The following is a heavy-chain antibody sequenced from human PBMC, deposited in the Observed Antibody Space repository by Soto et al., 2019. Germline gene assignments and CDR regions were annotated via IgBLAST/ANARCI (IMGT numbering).Heavy chain of an antibody. D-gene: IGHD2-2*01. CDR3: ARSTSSNYYYYGMDV. J-gene: IGHJ6*02. V-gene: IGHV1-3*01. CDR1: GYTFTSYA. CDR2: INAGNGNT. Sequence: QVQLVQSGAEVKKPGASVKVSCKASGYTFTSYAMHWVRQAPGQRLEWMGWINAGNGNTKYSQKFQGRVTITRDTAGSTGYMEVSSLRSEDTAVDYCARSTSSNYYYYGMDVWGQGPTVTVSS.